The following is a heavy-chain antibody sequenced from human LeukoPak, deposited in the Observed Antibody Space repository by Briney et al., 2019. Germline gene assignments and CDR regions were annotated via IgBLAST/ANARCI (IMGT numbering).Heavy chain of an antibody. J-gene: IGHJ4*02. V-gene: IGHV3-30*04. CDR1: GFTFSSYA. CDR2: ISYDGSNK. D-gene: IGHD3-22*01. Sequence: PGRSLRLSCAASGFTFSSYAMHWVRQAPGKGLEWVAVISYDGSNKYYADSVKGRFTISRDNSKNTLYLQMNSLRAEDTAVYYCARRYYDSSGYYYFDYWGQGTLVTVSS. CDR3: ARRYYDSSGYYYFDY.